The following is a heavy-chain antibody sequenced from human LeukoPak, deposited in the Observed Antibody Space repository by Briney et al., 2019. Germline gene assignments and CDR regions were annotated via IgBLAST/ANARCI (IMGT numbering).Heavy chain of an antibody. J-gene: IGHJ4*02. CDR2: IKQDGSEK. CDR1: GFTFSSYW. V-gene: IGHV3-7*01. D-gene: IGHD3-10*01. CDR3: ARAVYYGSGSFLDY. Sequence: PGGSLRLSCAASGFTFSSYWMSWVRQAPGKGLEWVANIKQDGSEKYYVDSVKGRFTISRDNAKNSLYLQMNSLRAEDTAVYYCARAVYYGSGSFLDYWGQGTLVTVSS.